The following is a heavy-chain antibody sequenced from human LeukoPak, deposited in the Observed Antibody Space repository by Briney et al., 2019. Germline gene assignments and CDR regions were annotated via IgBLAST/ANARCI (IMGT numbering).Heavy chain of an antibody. D-gene: IGHD3-22*01. V-gene: IGHV3-21*01. CDR1: GFTFSSYS. J-gene: IGHJ4*02. CDR2: ISSSSYI. CDR3: ARGAMYYYDSSGYYYIFDY. Sequence: GGSLRLSCAASGFTFSSYSMNWVRQAPGKGLEWVSSISSSSYIYYADSVKGRFTISRDNAKNSLYLQMNSLRAEDTAVYYCARGAMYYYDSSGYYYIFDYWGQGTLVTVSS.